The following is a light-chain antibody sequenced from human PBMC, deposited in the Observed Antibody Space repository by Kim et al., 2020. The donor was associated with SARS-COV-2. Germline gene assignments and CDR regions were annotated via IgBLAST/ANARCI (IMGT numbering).Light chain of an antibody. CDR2: SND. V-gene: IGLV1-44*01. J-gene: IGLJ3*02. CDR3: GAWDDSLNGWV. Sequence: ELTQPPSVSGTPGQMVTISCSGSNSNIGSNTVNWYRQLPGTAPKLLIFSNDQRPSGVPDRFSGSKSGTSASLAIRGLQSEDETHYYCGAWDDSLNGWVFGGGTKLTVL. CDR1: NSNIGSNT.